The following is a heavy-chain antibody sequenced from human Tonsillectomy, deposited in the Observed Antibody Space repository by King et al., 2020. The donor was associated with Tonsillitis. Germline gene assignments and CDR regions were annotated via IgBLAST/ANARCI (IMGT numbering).Heavy chain of an antibody. CDR3: ARGSGQWPRAFDI. V-gene: IGHV4-34*01. J-gene: IGHJ3*02. D-gene: IGHD6-19*01. CDR1: GGSFSGYY. CDR2: INHSGST. Sequence: VQLQQWGAGLLKPSETLSLTCAVYGGSFSGYYWSWIRQPPGKGLEWIGEINHSGSTNYNPSLKSRVTISVDTSKNQFSLKLSPVTAADTAVYYCARGSGQWPRAFDIWGQGTMVTVSS.